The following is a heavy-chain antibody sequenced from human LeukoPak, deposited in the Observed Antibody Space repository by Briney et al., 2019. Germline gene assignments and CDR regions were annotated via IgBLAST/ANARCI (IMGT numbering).Heavy chain of an antibody. J-gene: IGHJ5*02. D-gene: IGHD3-10*01. CDR1: GFTFSSYW. Sequence: GGSLRLSCAASGFTFSSYWMSWVRQAPGKGLEGVANIKQDGSEKYYVDSVKGRFTISRDNAKNSLYLQMNSLRAEDTAVYYCARDQGHLWLGEFPGWFDPWGQGTLVTVSS. CDR2: IKQDGSEK. V-gene: IGHV3-7*01. CDR3: ARDQGHLWLGEFPGWFDP.